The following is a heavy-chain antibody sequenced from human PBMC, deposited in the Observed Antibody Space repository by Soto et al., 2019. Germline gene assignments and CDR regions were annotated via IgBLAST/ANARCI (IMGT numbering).Heavy chain of an antibody. V-gene: IGHV4-59*12. CDR1: SGSISTYY. D-gene: IGHD4-17*01. J-gene: IGHJ4*02. CDR2: IYYTGST. Sequence: TLSLTCTVSSGSISTYYWSWIPQPPGKGLEWIGYIYYTGSTNYNPSLKTRVAISMDTSKNQSSLKMSSVTAADTAVYYCARGSLRLRWVRIDYWGQGTLVTVSS. CDR3: ARGSLRLRWVRIDY.